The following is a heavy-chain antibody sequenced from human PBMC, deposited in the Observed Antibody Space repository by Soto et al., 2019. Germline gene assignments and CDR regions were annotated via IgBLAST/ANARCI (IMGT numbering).Heavy chain of an antibody. J-gene: IGHJ6*02. V-gene: IGHV1-69*13. CDR1: GGTFSSYA. CDR2: IIPIFGTA. Sequence: SVKVSCKASGGTFSSYAISWVRQAPGQGLEWMGGIIPIFGTANYAQNFQGRVTITADESTVTAYMELSSLRSADTAVYYCARAPADYVDYELYYYYYGMDVWGQGTTVTVSS. CDR3: ARAPADYVDYELYYYYYGMDV. D-gene: IGHD4-17*01.